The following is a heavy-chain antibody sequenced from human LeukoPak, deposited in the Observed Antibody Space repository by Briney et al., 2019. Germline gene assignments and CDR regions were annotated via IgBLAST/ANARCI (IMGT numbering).Heavy chain of an antibody. V-gene: IGHV3-30*04. J-gene: IGHJ4*02. D-gene: IGHD3-9*01. CDR2: ISYDGSNK. CDR1: GFTFSSYA. Sequence: GGSLRLSCAASGFTFSSYAMHWVRQAPGKGLEGGAVISYDGSNKYYADSVKGRFTISRDNSKNTLYLQMNSLRAEDTAVYYCARDLEPTGYYDGYYFDYWGQGTLVTVSS. CDR3: ARDLEPTGYYDGYYFDY.